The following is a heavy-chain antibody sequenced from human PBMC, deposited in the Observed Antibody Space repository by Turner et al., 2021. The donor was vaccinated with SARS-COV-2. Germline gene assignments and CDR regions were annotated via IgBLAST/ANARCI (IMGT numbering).Heavy chain of an antibody. CDR3: ARGLRAGWDHDY. V-gene: IGHV1-18*01. J-gene: IGHJ4*02. CDR1: GYTFTSYG. D-gene: IGHD2-21*02. Sequence: QVQLVQSGAEVKKPGAAVKVCCKASGYTFTSYGISWVRQAPGQGLGRMGWISTYNGTTNYAQKLQGSVTMTTDTSTSTAYMALRSLRSDDAAVYYCARGLRAGWDHDYWGQGTLVTVSS. CDR2: ISTYNGTT.